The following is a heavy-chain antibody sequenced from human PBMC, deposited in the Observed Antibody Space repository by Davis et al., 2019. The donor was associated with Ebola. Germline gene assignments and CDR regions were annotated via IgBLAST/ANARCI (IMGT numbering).Heavy chain of an antibody. CDR1: GFPFTTAW. CDR2: IKSKVDGGTT. Sequence: GGSLRLSCAASGFPFTTAWMSWVRQAPGRGLEWVGRIKSKVDGGTTHYAARVKGRFIISRDDSTNTVYLEMNRMKPEDTGLYFCTRGSGTYDWGQGTRVTVSS. CDR3: TRGSGTYD. V-gene: IGHV3-15*06. D-gene: IGHD6-25*01. J-gene: IGHJ4*02.